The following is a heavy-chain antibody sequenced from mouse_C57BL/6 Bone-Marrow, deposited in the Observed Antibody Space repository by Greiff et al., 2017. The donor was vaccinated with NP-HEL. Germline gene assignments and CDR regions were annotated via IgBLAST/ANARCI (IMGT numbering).Heavy chain of an antibody. V-gene: IGHV7-1*01. D-gene: IGHD4-1*01. Sequence: EVQLVESGGGLVQSGRSLRLSCATSGFTFSDFYMEWVRQAPGKGLEWIAASRNKANDYTTEYSASVKGRFIVSRDTSQSILYLQMNALRAEDTAIYYCARDEGGTFFAYWGQGTLVTVSA. J-gene: IGHJ3*01. CDR3: ARDEGGTFFAY. CDR1: GFTFSDFY. CDR2: SRNKANDYTT.